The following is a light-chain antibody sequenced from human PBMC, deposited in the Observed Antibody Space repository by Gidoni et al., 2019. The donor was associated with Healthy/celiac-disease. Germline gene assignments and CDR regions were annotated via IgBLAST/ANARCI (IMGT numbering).Light chain of an antibody. CDR3: QKYNSSPRT. CDR2: AAS. V-gene: IGKV1-27*01. CDR1: QCSSNH. Sequence: DIQMTHSPSSLSASVGDRVTITCRASQCSSNHLAWYQQKPGKVPKLLIYAASTWQSGVPTRFSGSGSGTDFTLTISSRQSEDVAIYYCQKYNSSPRTFGPGTKVDIK. J-gene: IGKJ3*01.